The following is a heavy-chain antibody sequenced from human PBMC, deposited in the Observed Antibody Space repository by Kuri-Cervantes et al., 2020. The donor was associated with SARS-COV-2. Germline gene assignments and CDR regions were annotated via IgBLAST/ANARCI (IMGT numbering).Heavy chain of an antibody. CDR3: VRDYYDSSGYLGGDAFDI. J-gene: IGHJ3*02. Sequence: GESLKISCAAPGFTFSSYWMSWIRQAPGKGLEWVANIKQDGSEKYYVDSVKGRFTISRDNAKNSLYLQMNSLRAEDTAVYYCVRDYYDSSGYLGGDAFDIWGQGTMVTVSS. D-gene: IGHD3-22*01. CDR2: IKQDGSEK. V-gene: IGHV3-7*01. CDR1: GFTFSSYW.